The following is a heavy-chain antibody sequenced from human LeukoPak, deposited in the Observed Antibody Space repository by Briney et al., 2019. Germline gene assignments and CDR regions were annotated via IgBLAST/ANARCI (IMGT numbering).Heavy chain of an antibody. CDR1: GGSFSGYY. CDR3: ARTVRGDKRLDY. D-gene: IGHD3-10*01. Sequence: SETLSLTCAVYGGSFSGYYWSWIRQPPGKGLEWIGEINHSGSTNYNPSLKSRVTISVDTSKNQFSLKLSSVTAADTAVYYCARTVRGDKRLDYWGQGTLVTVSS. CDR2: INHSGST. J-gene: IGHJ4*02. V-gene: IGHV4-34*01.